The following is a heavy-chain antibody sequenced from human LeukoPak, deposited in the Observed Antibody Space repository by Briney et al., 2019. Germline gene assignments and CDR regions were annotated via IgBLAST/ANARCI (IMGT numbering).Heavy chain of an antibody. D-gene: IGHD3-10*01. V-gene: IGHV1-46*01. CDR3: ARDHGSAYYRAPRH. Sequence: ASVKVSCKASGYIFTNYYMHWVRQAPGQGLEWMGTINPSGGSTTYAQKFQGRVTMTTDTSTSTVYMELSSLRSEDTAVYYCARDHGSAYYRAPRHWGQGTLVTVSS. CDR1: GYIFTNYY. CDR2: INPSGGST. J-gene: IGHJ4*02.